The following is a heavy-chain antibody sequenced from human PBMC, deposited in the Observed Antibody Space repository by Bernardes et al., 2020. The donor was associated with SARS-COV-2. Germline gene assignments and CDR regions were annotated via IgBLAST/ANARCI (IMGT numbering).Heavy chain of an antibody. CDR1: GFTFSSYA. J-gene: IGHJ6*03. CDR3: ASHGIRFLARPYYMDV. D-gene: IGHD1-20*01. V-gene: IGHV3-30*04. Sequence: GGSLRLSCAASGFTFSSYAMHWVRQAPGKGLEWVAVISYDGSNKYYADSVKGRFTISRDNSKNTLYLQMNSLRAEDTAVYYCASHGIRFLARPYYMDVWGKGTTVTVSS. CDR2: ISYDGSNK.